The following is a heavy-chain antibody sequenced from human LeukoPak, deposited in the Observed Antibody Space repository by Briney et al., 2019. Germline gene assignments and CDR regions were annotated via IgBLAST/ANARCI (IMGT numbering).Heavy chain of an antibody. J-gene: IGHJ6*02. D-gene: IGHD2-2*01. V-gene: IGHV1-2*02. CDR2: INPNSGGT. CDR1: VYTFTGYY. CDR3: ARDEYCSSTSPTYYYYYGMDV. Sequence: ASVKVSCKASVYTFTGYYMHWVRQAPGQGLEWMGWINPNSGGTNYAQKFQGRVTMTRDTSISTAYMELSRLRSDDTAVYYCARDEYCSSTSPTYYYYYGMDVWGQGTTVTVSS.